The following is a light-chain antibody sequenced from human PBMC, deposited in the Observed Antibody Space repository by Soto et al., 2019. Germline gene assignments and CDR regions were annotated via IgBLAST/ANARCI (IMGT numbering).Light chain of an antibody. J-gene: IGKJ1*01. CDR2: AAS. Sequence: AIWMTQSQSLLSASTGDRVTISGRMSQGFSSSLSWSQQKPGKAPELQIYAASTLKSWVTSRFSGSGSGTYFPLTISFLQSEDFATYYCQQYDSFPWTFGQGNTLESK. CDR1: QGFSSS. CDR3: QQYDSFPWT. V-gene: IGKV1D-8*02.